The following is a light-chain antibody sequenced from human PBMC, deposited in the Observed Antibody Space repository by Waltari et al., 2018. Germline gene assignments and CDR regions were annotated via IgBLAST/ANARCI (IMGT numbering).Light chain of an antibody. V-gene: IGKV1-33*01. J-gene: IGKJ4*01. CDR1: QDIRKK. Sequence: DIQMTQSPSSLSASVGDRVTITCQASQDIRKKLNWFQQKPGKAPQVLIFDASKSQAAVPSRFSGSGSGTDFAFTISSLQPEDIGTYFCQQYANLPLTFGGGTRVEIK. CDR2: DAS. CDR3: QQYANLPLT.